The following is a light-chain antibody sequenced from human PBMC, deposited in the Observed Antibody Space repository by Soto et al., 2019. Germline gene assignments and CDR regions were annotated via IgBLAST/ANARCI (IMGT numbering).Light chain of an antibody. CDR2: DAS. J-gene: IGKJ4*01. Sequence: EIVLTQSPGTVSLSPGERATLSCRASQSITTFLAWYQRKPGQAPRLLIYDASTRATAIPDRFSGSGSGTDFTLTLSRLEAEDFAVYYCQQYATSPLTFGGGTKVEIK. CDR1: QSITTF. V-gene: IGKV3-20*01. CDR3: QQYATSPLT.